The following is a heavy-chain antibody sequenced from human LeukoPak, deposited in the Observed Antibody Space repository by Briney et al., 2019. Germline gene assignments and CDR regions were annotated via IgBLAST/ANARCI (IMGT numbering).Heavy chain of an antibody. V-gene: IGHV4-39*01. J-gene: IGHJ4*02. CDR1: GGSISSSSYY. Sequence: SETLSLTCTVSGGSISSSSYYWGWIRQSPGKGLEWIGSIYYSGSTYYNPSLKSRFTISVDTSKNQFSLKLSSVTAADTAVYYCARQEYYYGSGSSFDYWGQGTLVTVSS. CDR3: ARQEYYYGSGSSFDY. CDR2: IYYSGST. D-gene: IGHD3-10*01.